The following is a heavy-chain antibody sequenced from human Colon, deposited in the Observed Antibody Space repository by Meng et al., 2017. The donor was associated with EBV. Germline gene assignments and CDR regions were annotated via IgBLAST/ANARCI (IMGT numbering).Heavy chain of an antibody. CDR2: IGHSGFT. Sequence: QSQLQESGPGLVKPSGXXXXXCXVSGGSISTSGYYWGWIRQPPGKGLEWIGSIGHSGFTYYTPSLKSRVAVSLDTSKSQFSLMLTSVTAADTAVYYCVRSSAWVRTGFDPWGQGTLVTVSS. J-gene: IGHJ5*02. CDR3: VRSSAWVRTGFDP. D-gene: IGHD6-19*01. CDR1: GGSISTSGYY. V-gene: IGHV4-39*01.